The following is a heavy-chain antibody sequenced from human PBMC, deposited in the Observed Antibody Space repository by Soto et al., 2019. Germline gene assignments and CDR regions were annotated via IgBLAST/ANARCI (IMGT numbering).Heavy chain of an antibody. J-gene: IGHJ6*02. CDR2: VYYGGKT. CDR1: VVSISSGASYY. Sequence: SETLSRTCSFSVVSISSGASYYWGCIRQPPGKGLEWMGSVYYGGKTYYNPSLKSRVTISVDTSNNHFSLKLRSVTAADTAVYYCTRRPPVVIFSSSDSNMDGWGQGTTVIVSS. D-gene: IGHD2-15*01. V-gene: IGHV4-39*02. CDR3: TRRPPVVIFSSSDSNMDG.